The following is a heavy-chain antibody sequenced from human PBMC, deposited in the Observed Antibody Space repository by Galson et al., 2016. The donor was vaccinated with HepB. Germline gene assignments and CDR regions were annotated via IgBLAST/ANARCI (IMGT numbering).Heavy chain of an antibody. CDR1: GGSIDSYY. CDR2: IYDSGTT. J-gene: IGHJ5*02. CDR3: ARGPSGSYARWFDP. Sequence: SETLSLTCTVSGGSIDSYYWNWIRQPPGKGVEWIGYIYDSGTTNYNPSPKSRVTISVDTSKNQFSLNLSSVTAADTTVYYCARGPSGSYARWFDPWGQGALVTVSS. D-gene: IGHD1-26*01. V-gene: IGHV4-59*01.